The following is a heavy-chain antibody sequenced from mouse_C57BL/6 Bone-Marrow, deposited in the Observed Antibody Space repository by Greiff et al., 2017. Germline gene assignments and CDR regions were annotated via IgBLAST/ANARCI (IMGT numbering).Heavy chain of an antibody. D-gene: IGHD2-3*01. CDR1: GYTFTDYY. CDR3: ARGGYYVEDYFDY. Sequence: EVQLQQSGPELVKPGASVKISCKASGYTFTDYYMNWVKQSHGKSFEWIGDINPNNGGTSYNQKFKGKATLTVDKSSSTAYMELRSLTSEDSAVYYCARGGYYVEDYFDYWGQGTTLTVSS. CDR2: INPNNGGT. V-gene: IGHV1-26*01. J-gene: IGHJ2*01.